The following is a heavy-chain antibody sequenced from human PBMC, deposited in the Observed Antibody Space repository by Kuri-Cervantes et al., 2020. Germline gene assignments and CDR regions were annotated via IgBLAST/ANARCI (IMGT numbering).Heavy chain of an antibody. V-gene: IGHV3-30-3*01. CDR3: ATGRGSRLGGQNWFDP. J-gene: IGHJ5*02. D-gene: IGHD3-16*01. CDR2: ISYDGSNK. Sequence: GGSLRLSCAASGFTFSRYAMHWVRQAPGKGLEWVAVISYDGSNKHYADSVKGRFTISRDNSKNTLYLQMNSLRAEDTAVYYCATGRGSRLGGQNWFDPWGQGTLVTVSS. CDR1: GFTFSRYA.